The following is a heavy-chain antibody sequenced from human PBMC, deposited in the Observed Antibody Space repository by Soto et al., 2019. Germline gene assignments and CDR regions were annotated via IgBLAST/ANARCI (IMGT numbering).Heavy chain of an antibody. D-gene: IGHD3-9*01. CDR2: IYYSGST. V-gene: IGHV4-30-4*01. J-gene: IGHJ4*02. Sequence: QVQLQESGPGLVKPSQTLSLTCTVSGGSISSGDYYWSWIRQPPGKGLEWIRYIYYSGSTYYNPSLKSRLTISVDTSQNQFSLKLSSVTATDTAVYYCARGAPNVWYFDWLSFDYWGQGTLVTVSS. CDR1: GGSISSGDYY. CDR3: ARGAPNVWYFDWLSFDY.